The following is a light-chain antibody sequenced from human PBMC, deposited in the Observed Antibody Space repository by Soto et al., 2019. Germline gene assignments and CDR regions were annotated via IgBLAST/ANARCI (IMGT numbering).Light chain of an antibody. Sequence: EIVLTQSPGTLSLSPGERATLSCRASQRVFDNYIAWYQQKPGQAPRLLAYGVSSRATGIADRYSVSGSGTDFTITITRVDPEDSAVYYCQHYGNSPVEVGQGTKVEI. CDR3: QHYGNSPVE. CDR2: GVS. J-gene: IGKJ1*01. V-gene: IGKV3-20*01. CDR1: QRVFDNY.